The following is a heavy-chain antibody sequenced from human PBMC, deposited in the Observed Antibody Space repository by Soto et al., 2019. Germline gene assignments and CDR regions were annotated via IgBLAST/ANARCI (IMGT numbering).Heavy chain of an antibody. Sequence: GGSLRLSCAASGFTFSSYAMHWVRQAPGKGLEWVAVISYDGSNKYYADSVKGRFTISRDNSKNTLYLQMNSLRAEDTAVYYCARRYDYVWGSFFVSSLYYYYYGMDVWGQGTTVTVS. J-gene: IGHJ6*02. CDR3: ARRYDYVWGSFFVSSLYYYYYGMDV. D-gene: IGHD3-16*01. CDR1: GFTFSSYA. V-gene: IGHV3-30-3*01. CDR2: ISYDGSNK.